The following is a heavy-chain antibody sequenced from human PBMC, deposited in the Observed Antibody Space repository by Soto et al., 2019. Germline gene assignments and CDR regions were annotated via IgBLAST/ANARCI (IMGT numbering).Heavy chain of an antibody. CDR2: ISLSGSST. CDR3: IIGGAIPDFPIVP. CDR1: GFSFYSYA. J-gene: IGHJ5*02. D-gene: IGHD2-21*01. Sequence: EVRLLQSGGDWVQPGGSLRLSGAVSGFSFYSYAMSWVRKAPGKGLEWVSGISLSGSSTYYSDSVKGRFTVSRDNSNNMLYLQMNRLRVEDTAVYYCIIGGAIPDFPIVPWGQGALVTVSS. V-gene: IGHV3-23*01.